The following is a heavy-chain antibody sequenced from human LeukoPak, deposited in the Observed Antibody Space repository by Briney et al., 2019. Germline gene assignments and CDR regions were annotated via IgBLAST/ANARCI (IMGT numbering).Heavy chain of an antibody. CDR3: ARELGYYYDSSGYYFDY. D-gene: IGHD3-22*01. Sequence: PGGSLRLSCAASGFTLSSYSMIWVRQAPGKGLEWVSYISSSSSTIYYADSVKGRFTISRDNAKNSLYLQMNSLRAEDTAVYYCARELGYYYDSSGYYFDYWGQGTLVTVSS. CDR2: ISSSSSTI. CDR1: GFTLSSYS. J-gene: IGHJ4*02. V-gene: IGHV3-48*04.